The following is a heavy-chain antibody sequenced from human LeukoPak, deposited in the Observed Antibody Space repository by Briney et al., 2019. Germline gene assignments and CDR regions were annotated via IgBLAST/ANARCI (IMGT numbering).Heavy chain of an antibody. CDR2: INPSGGST. V-gene: IGHV1-46*01. CDR1: GGTFSSYA. D-gene: IGHD4-17*01. J-gene: IGHJ4*02. Sequence: GASVKVSCKASGGTFSSYAISWVRQAPGQGLEWMGIINPSGGSTSYAQKFQGRVTMTRDTSTSTVYMELSSLRSEDTAVYYCARAHLHYGDSIHDLDYWGQGTLVTVS. CDR3: ARAHLHYGDSIHDLDY.